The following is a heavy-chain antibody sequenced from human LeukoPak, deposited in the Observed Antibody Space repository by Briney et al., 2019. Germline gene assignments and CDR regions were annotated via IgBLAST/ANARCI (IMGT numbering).Heavy chain of an antibody. Sequence: PSETLSLTCAVYGGSFSGYYWSWIRQPPGKGLEWIGEINHSGSTNYNPSLKSRVTISVDTSKNQFSLKLSSVTAADTAVYYCARLPDPPGWGSYRYTEGYWGQGTLVTVSS. D-gene: IGHD3-16*02. CDR1: GGSFSGYY. V-gene: IGHV4-34*01. CDR3: ARLPDPPGWGSYRYTEGY. CDR2: INHSGST. J-gene: IGHJ4*02.